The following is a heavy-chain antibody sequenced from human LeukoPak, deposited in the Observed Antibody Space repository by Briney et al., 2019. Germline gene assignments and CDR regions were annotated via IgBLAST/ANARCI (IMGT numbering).Heavy chain of an antibody. CDR2: IFYSGST. V-gene: IGHV4-39*01. CDR3: ARRQTAGTSHFDY. CDR1: GGSISSVGYY. J-gene: IGHJ4*02. Sequence: SETLSLTCTVSGGSISSVGYYWGWIRQPPEKGLEWIGDIFYSGSTLYNPSLRSRVTISVDTSKNQFSLKLSSVTAADTAVYCCARRQTAGTSHFDYWGQGTLVTVSS. D-gene: IGHD1-1*01.